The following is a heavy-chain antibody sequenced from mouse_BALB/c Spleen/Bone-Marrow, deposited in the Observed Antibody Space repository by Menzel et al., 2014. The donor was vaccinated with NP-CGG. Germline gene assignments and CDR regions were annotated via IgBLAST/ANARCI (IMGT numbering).Heavy chain of an antibody. J-gene: IGHJ4*01. CDR3: ASNAYYAMDY. CDR1: AVDFSRYW. CDR2: INPDSSTI. Sequence: AAAAVDFSRYWMSWVRQAPGKGLEWIGEINPDSSTINYTPSLKDKFIISRDNAKNTLYLQMSKVRSEDTALYYCASNAYYAMDYWGQGTSVTVSS. V-gene: IGHV4-1*02.